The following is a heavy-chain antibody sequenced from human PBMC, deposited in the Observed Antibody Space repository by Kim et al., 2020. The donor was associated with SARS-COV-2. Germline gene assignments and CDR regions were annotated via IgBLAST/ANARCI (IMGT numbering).Heavy chain of an antibody. CDR3: APIWFGQLFPRGLDY. V-gene: IGHV3-48*03. Sequence: DSVKGRFTISIDNAKNSLYLQMNSLRAEDTAVYYCAPIWFGQLFPRGLDYWGQGTLVTVSS. D-gene: IGHD3-10*01. J-gene: IGHJ4*02.